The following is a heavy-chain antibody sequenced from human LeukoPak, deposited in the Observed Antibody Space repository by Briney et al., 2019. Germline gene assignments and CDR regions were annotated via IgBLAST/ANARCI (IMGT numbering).Heavy chain of an antibody. Sequence: ASVKVSCKASGYTFTSYGISWVRQAPGQGLEWMGWISAYNGNTNYAQKLQGRVTITRDTSASAAYMDLSSLRSEDTAVYYCARGTWERSGWYYFDYWGQGTLVTVSS. CDR1: GYTFTSYG. CDR2: ISAYNGNT. V-gene: IGHV1-18*01. J-gene: IGHJ4*02. D-gene: IGHD6-19*01. CDR3: ARGTWERSGWYYFDY.